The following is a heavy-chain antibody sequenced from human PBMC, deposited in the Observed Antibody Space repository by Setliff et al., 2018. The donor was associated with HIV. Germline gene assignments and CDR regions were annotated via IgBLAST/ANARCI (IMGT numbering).Heavy chain of an antibody. J-gene: IGHJ4*02. Sequence: TSETLSLTCTVSGASINSGYDYWVWIRQPPGKGLQWIGSIYNSASTYYSPSLKRRVIMSVDTSKNRFSLRLSSVSAADTAVYYCARTSYNFWGGPDSWGQGTLVTVSS. D-gene: IGHD3-3*01. CDR1: GASINSGYDY. CDR3: ARTSYNFWGGPDS. CDR2: IYNSAST. V-gene: IGHV4-39*02.